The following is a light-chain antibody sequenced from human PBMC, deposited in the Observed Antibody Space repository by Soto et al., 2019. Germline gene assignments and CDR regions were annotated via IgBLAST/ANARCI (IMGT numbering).Light chain of an antibody. Sequence: AIRMTQSPSSLSASTGDRVTITCRASQGISSYLAWYQQKPGRTPELLIHGASRLQSGVPARFSGSGSGTDFTLSINSLQPEDFATYYCQQAYSFPITFGQGTRLEIK. CDR2: GAS. CDR3: QQAYSFPIT. V-gene: IGKV1-8*01. CDR1: QGISSY. J-gene: IGKJ5*01.